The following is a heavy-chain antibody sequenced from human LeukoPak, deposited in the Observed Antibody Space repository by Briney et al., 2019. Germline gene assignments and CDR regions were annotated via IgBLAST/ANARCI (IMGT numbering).Heavy chain of an antibody. D-gene: IGHD5-24*01. J-gene: IGHJ5*02. V-gene: IGHV3-23*01. CDR3: AKGDGYNYDNWFDP. CDR2: ISDSGGSA. Sequence: PGGSLRASCAASGFTFNNYALSWVRQAPGKGLEWVSAISDSGGSAYYADSVKGRFTISRDNSQNTLYLQMNSLRAEDTAVYYCAKGDGYNYDNWFDPWGQGTLVTVSS. CDR1: GFTFNNYA.